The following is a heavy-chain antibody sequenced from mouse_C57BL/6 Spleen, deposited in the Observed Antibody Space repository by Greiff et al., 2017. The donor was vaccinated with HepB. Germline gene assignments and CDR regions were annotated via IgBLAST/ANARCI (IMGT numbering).Heavy chain of an antibody. V-gene: IGHV1-42*01. CDR3: ARRDYGSFFFDY. CDR1: GYSFTGYY. CDR2: INPSTGGT. J-gene: IGHJ2*01. D-gene: IGHD1-1*01. Sequence: VQLQQSGPELVKPGASVKISCKASGYSFTGYYMNWVKQSPEKSLEWIGEINPSTGGTTYNQKFKAKATLTVDKSSSTAYMQLKSLTSEDSAVYYCARRDYGSFFFDYWGQGTTLTVSS.